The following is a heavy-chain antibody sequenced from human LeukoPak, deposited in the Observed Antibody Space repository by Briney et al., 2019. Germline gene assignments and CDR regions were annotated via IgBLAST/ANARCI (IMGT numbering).Heavy chain of an antibody. Sequence: PGGSLRLSCAASGFTFDDYAMHWVRQAPGKGLEWVSGINWNSNNIDYADSVKGRFTISRDNSKNTLYLQMNSLRAEDTAVYYCAKDGGKQQLALWGQGTLVTVSS. V-gene: IGHV3-9*01. CDR3: AKDGGKQQLAL. J-gene: IGHJ4*02. CDR1: GFTFDDYA. CDR2: INWNSNNI. D-gene: IGHD6-13*01.